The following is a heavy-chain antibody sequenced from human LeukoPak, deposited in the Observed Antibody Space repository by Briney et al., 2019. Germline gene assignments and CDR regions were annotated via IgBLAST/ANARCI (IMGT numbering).Heavy chain of an antibody. Sequence: ASVKVSCKASGYTFTSYGISWVRQAPGQGLEWMGWISAYNGNTNYAQKLQGRVTMTTDTSTSTAYMELRSLRSDDTAVYYCARDGVDSSGYYYVRYFDYWGQGTLVTVSS. CDR3: ARDGVDSSGYYYVRYFDY. J-gene: IGHJ4*02. CDR1: GYTFTSYG. D-gene: IGHD3-22*01. CDR2: ISAYNGNT. V-gene: IGHV1-18*01.